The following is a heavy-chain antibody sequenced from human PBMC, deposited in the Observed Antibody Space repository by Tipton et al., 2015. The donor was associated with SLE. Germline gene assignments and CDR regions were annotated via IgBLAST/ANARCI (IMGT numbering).Heavy chain of an antibody. CDR1: GGSLDNYY. D-gene: IGHD6-13*01. J-gene: IGHJ4*02. CDR2: IYSSGST. V-gene: IGHV4-4*07. Sequence: TLSLTCTVSGGSLDNYYWSWIRQPAGKGLEWIGRIYSSGSTNYNPSLRRRLTMSLDTSKNQLSLKLNSVTAADTAVYFCARHSLATAVFDYWGQGTLVTVST. CDR3: ARHSLATAVFDY.